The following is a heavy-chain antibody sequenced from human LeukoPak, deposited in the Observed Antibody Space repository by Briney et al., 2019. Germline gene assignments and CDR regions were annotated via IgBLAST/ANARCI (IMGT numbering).Heavy chain of an antibody. CDR2: IWYDGSNK. CDR1: GFTFSSYG. CDR3: ARDSLWFGELYGMDV. Sequence: GSLRLSCAASGFTFSSYGMHWVRQAPGKGLGWVAVIWYDGSNKYYADSVKGRFTISRDNSKNTLYLQMNSLRAEDTAVYYCARDSLWFGELYGMDVWGQGTTVIVSS. J-gene: IGHJ6*02. V-gene: IGHV3-33*01. D-gene: IGHD3-10*01.